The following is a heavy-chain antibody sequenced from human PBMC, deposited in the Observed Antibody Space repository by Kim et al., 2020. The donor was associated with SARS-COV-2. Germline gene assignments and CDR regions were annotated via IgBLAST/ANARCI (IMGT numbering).Heavy chain of an antibody. V-gene: IGHV1-18*01. CDR1: GYTFTSYG. CDR3: ARVMYYYDSSGPEDY. Sequence: ASVKVSCKASGYTFTSYGISWVRQAPGQGLEWMGWISAYNGNTNYAQKLQGRVTMTTDTSTSTAYMELRSLRSDDTAVYYCARVMYYYDSSGPEDYWGQGTLVTVSS. J-gene: IGHJ4*02. CDR2: ISAYNGNT. D-gene: IGHD3-22*01.